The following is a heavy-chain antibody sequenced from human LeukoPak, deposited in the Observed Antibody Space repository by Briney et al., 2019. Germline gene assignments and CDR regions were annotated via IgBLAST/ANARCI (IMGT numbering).Heavy chain of an antibody. CDR3: AREEPSSSFFDY. J-gene: IGHJ4*02. CDR1: GFTFSDYW. V-gene: IGHV3-7*01. CDR2: IKQDGSEK. D-gene: IGHD1-26*01. Sequence: GGSLRLSCAASGFTFSDYWMSWVRQAPGEGLEWVANIKQDGSEKYYVDSVKGRFTISRDNAKNSLYLQMNSLRAEDTAVYYCAREEPSSSFFDYWGEGTLVTVSS.